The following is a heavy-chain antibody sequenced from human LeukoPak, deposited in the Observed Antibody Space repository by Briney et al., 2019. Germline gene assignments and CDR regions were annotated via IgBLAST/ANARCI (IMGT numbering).Heavy chain of an antibody. J-gene: IGHJ5*02. Sequence: SETLSLTCTVSGATISSSFWSWLRQSPGKGLEWMAYIYYTGSTQYNPSLKSRLTISLDTSNNQFSLRLSSVTAADTAIYYCARRITVSATNWFDPWGQGTLVTVSS. D-gene: IGHD6-19*01. CDR3: ARRITVSATNWFDP. V-gene: IGHV4-59*01. CDR2: IYYTGST. CDR1: GATISSSF.